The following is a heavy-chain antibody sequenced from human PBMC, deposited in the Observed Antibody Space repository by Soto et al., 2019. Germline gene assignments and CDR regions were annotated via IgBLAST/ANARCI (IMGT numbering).Heavy chain of an antibody. CDR1: GYSFTSYY. Sequence: ASVKGACKASGYSFTSYYRHWGRQDPGQGLEWMGIINPSGGSTSYAQKFQDRVTMTRDTSTSTVYMELSSLRSEDTAVYYCARDRIVVAGTTFGYWGQGTLVTVSS. CDR2: INPSGGST. V-gene: IGHV1-46*01. J-gene: IGHJ4*02. CDR3: ARDRIVVAGTTFGY. D-gene: IGHD6-19*01.